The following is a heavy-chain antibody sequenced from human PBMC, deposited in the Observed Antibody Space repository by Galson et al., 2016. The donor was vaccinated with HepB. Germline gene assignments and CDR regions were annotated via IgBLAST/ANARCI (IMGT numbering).Heavy chain of an antibody. CDR3: ARDPLIWGNWVDP. D-gene: IGHD3-16*01. CDR2: INSDGSTT. V-gene: IGHV3-74*01. Sequence: SLRLSCAASGFTFSSYWMHWVRQSPEEGLVWVSHINSDGSTTAYAASVKGRFTISRDNAKQTLYLQMNSLRVEDTAVYYCARDPLIWGNWVDPWGQGTLVTFSS. J-gene: IGHJ5*02. CDR1: GFTFSSYW.